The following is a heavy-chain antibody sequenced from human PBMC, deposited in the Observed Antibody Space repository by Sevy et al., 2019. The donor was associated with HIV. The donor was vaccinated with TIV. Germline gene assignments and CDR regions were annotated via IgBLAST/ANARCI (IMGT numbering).Heavy chain of an antibody. CDR1: GGSISSGDYY. Sequence: SETLSLTCTVSGGSISSGDYYWSWIRQPPGKGLEWIGYIYYSGSTYYNPSLKSRVTISVDTSKNQFSLKLSSVTAADTAVYYCARAGYYDTLTGYYRSANNWFDPWGQGTLVTVSS. CDR3: ARAGYYDTLTGYYRSANNWFDP. J-gene: IGHJ5*02. V-gene: IGHV4-30-4*01. CDR2: IYYSGST. D-gene: IGHD3-9*01.